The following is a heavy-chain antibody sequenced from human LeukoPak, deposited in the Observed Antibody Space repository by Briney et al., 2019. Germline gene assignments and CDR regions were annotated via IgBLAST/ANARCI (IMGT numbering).Heavy chain of an antibody. CDR3: ARVNEWLRSEEAFDI. Sequence: SQTLSLTCAISGDSVSSSSAAWNWIRQSPSRGLEWLGRTYYRSKWYNDYAVSVKSRITINPDTSKNQFSLQLNSVTPEDTAVYYCARVNEWLRSEEAFDIWGQGTMVTVSP. D-gene: IGHD5-12*01. V-gene: IGHV6-1*01. CDR1: GDSVSSSSAA. J-gene: IGHJ3*02. CDR2: TYYRSKWYN.